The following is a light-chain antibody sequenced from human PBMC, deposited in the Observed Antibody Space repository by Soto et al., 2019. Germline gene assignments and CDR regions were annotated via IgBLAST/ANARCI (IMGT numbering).Light chain of an antibody. Sequence: DIVMTQSPESLAVSLGERATINCRSSQSVLYRSINKNYLAWYQQKPGKAPKLLIYAASSLQSGVPSRFSGSGSGTDFTLTISSLQPEDFATYYCQQSYSTPPTFGQGTRLEIK. CDR1: QSVLYRSINKNY. CDR2: AAS. V-gene: IGKV1-39*01. J-gene: IGKJ5*01. CDR3: QQSYSTPPT.